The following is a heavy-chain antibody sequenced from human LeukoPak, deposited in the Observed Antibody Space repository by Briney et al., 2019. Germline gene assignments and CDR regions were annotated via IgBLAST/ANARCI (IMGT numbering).Heavy chain of an antibody. D-gene: IGHD3-9*01. V-gene: IGHV5-51*01. Sequence: GESLKISCKGSGYTFTSSWIGWVRQMPGKGLEWMGILYPGDSDTRYSPSFQGQVTISADKSISTAYLQWSSLKASDTAIYYCARPRDNRYFDWLSFDYWGQGTLVTVSS. CDR1: GYTFTSSW. CDR2: LYPGDSDT. CDR3: ARPRDNRYFDWLSFDY. J-gene: IGHJ4*02.